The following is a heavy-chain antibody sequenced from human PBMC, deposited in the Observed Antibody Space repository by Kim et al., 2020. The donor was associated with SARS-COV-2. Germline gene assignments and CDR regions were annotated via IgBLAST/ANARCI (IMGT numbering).Heavy chain of an antibody. CDR3: AGSSWVQPDSDY. V-gene: IGHV4-34*01. J-gene: IGHJ4*02. Sequence: NYNPSLKSRVTISVDTSKNQFSLKLSSVTAADTAVYYCAGSSWVQPDSDYWGQGTLVTVSS. D-gene: IGHD6-13*01.